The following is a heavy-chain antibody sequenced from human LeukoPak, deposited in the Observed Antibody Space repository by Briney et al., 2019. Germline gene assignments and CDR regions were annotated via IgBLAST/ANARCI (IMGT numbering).Heavy chain of an antibody. J-gene: IGHJ5*02. CDR3: ATGIAAAVWFDP. Sequence: SVKVSCKAYGGTFSSYAISWVRQAPGQGLEWMGGIIPIFGTANYAQKFQGRVTITADESTSTAYMELSSLRSEDTAVYYCATGIAAAVWFDPWGQGTLVTVSS. CDR1: GGTFSSYA. D-gene: IGHD6-13*01. V-gene: IGHV1-69*13. CDR2: IIPIFGTA.